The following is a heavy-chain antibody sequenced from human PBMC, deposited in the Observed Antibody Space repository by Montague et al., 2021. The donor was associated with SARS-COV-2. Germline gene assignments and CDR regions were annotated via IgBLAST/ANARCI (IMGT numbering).Heavy chain of an antibody. J-gene: IGHJ4*02. CDR3: AGKVLTVPADY. CDR1: GVSITSTNW. D-gene: IGHD4-11*01. Sequence: SETLSLTCAVSGVSITSTNWWSLVRQPPGKGLGWIGEISYGGIATXNPXHKSRATISMDRSRNLFPLKLGSVTAADTALYYCAGKVLTVPADYWGQGTLVTVS. CDR2: ISYGGIA. V-gene: IGHV4-4*02.